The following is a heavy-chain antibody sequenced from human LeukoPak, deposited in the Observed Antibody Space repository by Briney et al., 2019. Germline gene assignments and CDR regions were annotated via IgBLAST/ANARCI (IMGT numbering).Heavy chain of an antibody. D-gene: IGHD3-3*01. CDR1: GFTFSSYA. Sequence: PGGSLRLSCAASGFTFSSYAMSWVRQAPGEGLEWVSAISGSGGSTYYADSVKGRFTISRDNSKNTLYLQMNSLRAEDTAVYYCAKDTFWSGYHTPYLDYWGQGTLVTVSS. CDR2: ISGSGGST. CDR3: AKDTFWSGYHTPYLDY. V-gene: IGHV3-23*01. J-gene: IGHJ4*02.